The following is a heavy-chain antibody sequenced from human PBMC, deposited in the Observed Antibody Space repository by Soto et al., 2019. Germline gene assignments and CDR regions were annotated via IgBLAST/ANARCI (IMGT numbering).Heavy chain of an antibody. CDR1: GFTFSSYS. CDR2: ISSSSTI. V-gene: IGHV3-48*02. CDR3: ARDQRAKVVNYYYYGMDV. Sequence: GGSLRLSCAASGFTFSSYSMNWVRQAPGKGLEWVSYISSSSTIYYADSVKGRFTISRDNAKNSLYLQMNSLRDEDTAVYYCARDQRAKVVNYYYYGMDVWGQGTTVTVSS. J-gene: IGHJ6*02. D-gene: IGHD2-15*01.